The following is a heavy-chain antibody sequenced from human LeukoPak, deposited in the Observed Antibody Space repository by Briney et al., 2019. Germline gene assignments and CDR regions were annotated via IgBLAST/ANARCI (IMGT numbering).Heavy chain of an antibody. J-gene: IGHJ4*02. V-gene: IGHV4-59*01. CDR1: GGSISSYY. Sequence: SETLSLTCTVSGGSISSYYWSWIRQPPGKGLEWIGYIYYSGSTNYNPSLKSRVTISVDTSKNQFSLKLSSVTAADTAVYYCAGIEGYCGGDCYSPEYWGQGTLVTVSS. D-gene: IGHD2-21*02. CDR2: IYYSGST. CDR3: AGIEGYCGGDCYSPEY.